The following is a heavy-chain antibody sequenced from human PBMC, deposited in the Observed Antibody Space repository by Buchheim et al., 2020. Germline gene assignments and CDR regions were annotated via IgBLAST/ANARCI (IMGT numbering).Heavy chain of an antibody. CDR3: ARTPGGAAYGMDV. D-gene: IGHD3-16*01. CDR1: GDSISSNNW. Sequence: QVQLQESGPGLVKPSGTLSLICAVSGDSISSNNWWNWVRQSPGQGLEWIVEIYHSESTNYNPSLKSRVTISLDKSTPPFSLKLSAVTAADTAVYYCARTPGGAAYGMDVWGQGTT. CDR2: IYHSEST. V-gene: IGHV4-4*02. J-gene: IGHJ6*02.